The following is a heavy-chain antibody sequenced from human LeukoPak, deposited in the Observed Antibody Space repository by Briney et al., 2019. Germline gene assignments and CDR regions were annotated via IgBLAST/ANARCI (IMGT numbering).Heavy chain of an antibody. J-gene: IGHJ4*02. CDR2: ISGDGGST. V-gene: IGHV3-43*02. CDR3: ARDAHIVRGVNPLDY. Sequence: GGSLRLSCAASAFTFIDHGMHWVRQAPGKGLEWVSLISGDGGSTYYADSVKGRFTISRDNSKNSLYLRMNSLRDEDTAVYYCARDAHIVRGVNPLDYWGQGTLVTVSS. CDR1: AFTFIDHG. D-gene: IGHD3-10*01.